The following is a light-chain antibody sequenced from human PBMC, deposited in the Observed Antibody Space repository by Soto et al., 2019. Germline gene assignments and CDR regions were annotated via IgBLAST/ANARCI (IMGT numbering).Light chain of an antibody. CDR1: QSVSSSY. J-gene: IGKJ2*01. Sequence: EIVLTQSPGTLSLSPGERATLSCRASQSVSSSYLAWYQQKPGQAPRLLIYGASSRATGIPDRFSGSGSGTDFTLTISSLEPEDFAVYYCQQYGSSVYTFGQGTKLEIK. CDR2: GAS. V-gene: IGKV3-20*01. CDR3: QQYGSSVYT.